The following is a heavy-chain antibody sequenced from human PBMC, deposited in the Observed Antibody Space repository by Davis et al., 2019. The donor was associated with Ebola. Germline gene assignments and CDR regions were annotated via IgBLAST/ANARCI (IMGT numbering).Heavy chain of an antibody. CDR3: ARVDASSAFDI. V-gene: IGHV3-21*06. J-gene: IGHJ3*02. Sequence: SVKGRFTISSDNAKNSLSLQMNSLRADYTAMYYCARVDASSAFDIWGQGTMVTVSS.